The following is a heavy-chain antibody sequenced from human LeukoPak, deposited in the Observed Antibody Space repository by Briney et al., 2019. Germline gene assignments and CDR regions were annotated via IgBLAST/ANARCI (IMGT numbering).Heavy chain of an antibody. CDR3: ARLGYCSSTSCRRGAFDI. J-gene: IGHJ3*02. V-gene: IGHV4-34*01. D-gene: IGHD2-2*01. Sequence: SETLSLTCAVYGGSFSGYYWSWIRQPPGKGLEWIGEINRSGSTNYNPSLKSRVTISVDTSKNQFSLKLSSVTAADTAVYYCARLGYCSSTSCRRGAFDIWGQGTMVTVSS. CDR2: INRSGST. CDR1: GGSFSGYY.